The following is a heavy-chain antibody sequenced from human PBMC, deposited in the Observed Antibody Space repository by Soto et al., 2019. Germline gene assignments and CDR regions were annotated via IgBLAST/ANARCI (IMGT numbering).Heavy chain of an antibody. D-gene: IGHD3-3*01. J-gene: IGHJ6*02. CDR1: GSSFSTYW. V-gene: IGHV5-51*01. CDR2: IYPGDSDT. Sequence: PGESLKISCKGSGSSFSTYWIGWVRQMPWKGLEWMGIIYPGDSDTRYSPSFQGQVTISVDKSISTAYLQWSSLKASDTAMYYCARAWGGYSSLYYYGMDVWGQGTTVTVSS. CDR3: ARAWGGYSSLYYYGMDV.